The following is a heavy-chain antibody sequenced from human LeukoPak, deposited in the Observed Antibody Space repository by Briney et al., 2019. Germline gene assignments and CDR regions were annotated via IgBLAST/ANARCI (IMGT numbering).Heavy chain of an antibody. V-gene: IGHV1-2*02. CDR2: TNPNSGGT. J-gene: IGHJ5*02. D-gene: IGHD4-11*01. CDR1: GYTFTGYY. CDR3: ARDMTTVTTGWFDP. Sequence: GASVKVSCKASGYTFTGYYMHWVRQAPGQGLEWMGWTNPNSGGTNYAQMFQGRVTMTRDTSISTAYMELSRLRSDDTAVYYCARDMTTVTTGWFDPWGQGTLVTVSS.